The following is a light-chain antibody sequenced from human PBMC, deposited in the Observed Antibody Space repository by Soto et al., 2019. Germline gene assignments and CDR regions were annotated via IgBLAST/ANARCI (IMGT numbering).Light chain of an antibody. CDR1: QSVSSNY. CDR3: QQYGSSGT. V-gene: IGKV3-20*01. Sequence: EIVLTQSPGTLSLSPGDRATLSCRASQSVSSNYLAWYQQRPGQAPRLLIYGASSGATGIPDRFSGGGSGTDFTLTISRLEPEDFAVYYCQQYGSSGTFGQGTKVDIK. J-gene: IGKJ1*01. CDR2: GAS.